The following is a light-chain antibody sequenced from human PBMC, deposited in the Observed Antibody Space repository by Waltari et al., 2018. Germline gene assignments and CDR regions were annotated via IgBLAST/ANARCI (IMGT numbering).Light chain of an antibody. CDR2: AAS. V-gene: IGKV1-39*01. CDR3: QQSFSHPRT. Sequence: DLEMTQSPSSLSASVGDRVTVTCRSSENILNYLNRYQQKQGEAPTLLIFAASSLPSGVPSRFSGSGSGTDFTLTISSLQPEDFATYYCQQSFSHPRTFGRGTTVEI. CDR1: ENILNY. J-gene: IGKJ4*01.